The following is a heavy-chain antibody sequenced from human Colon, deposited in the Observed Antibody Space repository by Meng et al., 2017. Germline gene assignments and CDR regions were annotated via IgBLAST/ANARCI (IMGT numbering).Heavy chain of an antibody. V-gene: IGHV4-34*01. CDR1: GGSFSGYY. D-gene: IGHD3-10*01. CDR2: INHSGST. J-gene: IGHJ6*02. CDR3: ARGFPKYYYGSGSYYRAYGMDV. Sequence: SETLSLTCAVYGGSFSGYYWSWIRQPPGNGLEWIGEINHSGSTNYNPSLKSRVTISVDTSKNQFSLKLSSVTAADTAVYYCARGFPKYYYGSGSYYRAYGMDVWGQGTTVTVSS.